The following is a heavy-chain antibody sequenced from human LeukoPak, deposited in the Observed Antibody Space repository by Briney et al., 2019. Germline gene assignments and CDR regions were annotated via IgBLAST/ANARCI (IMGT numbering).Heavy chain of an antibody. D-gene: IGHD4-17*01. V-gene: IGHV3-48*04. Sequence: GGSLRLSCAASGFTFSSYSMNWVRQAPGKGLEWVSYISSSGSTIYYADSVKGRFTISRDNAKNSLYLQMNSLRAEDTAVYYCVRWPLDYGDYLGYFDYWGQGTLVTVSS. J-gene: IGHJ4*02. CDR3: VRWPLDYGDYLGYFDY. CDR2: ISSSGSTI. CDR1: GFTFSSYS.